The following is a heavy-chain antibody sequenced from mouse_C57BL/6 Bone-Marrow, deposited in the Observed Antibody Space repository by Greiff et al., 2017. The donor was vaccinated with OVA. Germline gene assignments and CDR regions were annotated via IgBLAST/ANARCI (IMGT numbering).Heavy chain of an antibody. J-gene: IGHJ2*01. CDR3: ARDYYMDY. V-gene: IGHV5-4*01. Sequence: EVKLMESGGGLVKPGGSLTLSCAASGFTFSSYAMYWVSQTPEKRLEWVATISDGGSYTYYPDNVKGRFTISRDNAKNNLYLQMSHLKSEDTAMYYCARDYYMDYWGQGTTLTVSS. CDR2: ISDGGSYT. D-gene: IGHD2-12*01. CDR1: GFTFSSYA.